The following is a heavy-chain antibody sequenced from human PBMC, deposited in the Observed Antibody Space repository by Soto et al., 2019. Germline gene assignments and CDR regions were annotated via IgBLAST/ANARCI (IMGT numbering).Heavy chain of an antibody. Sequence: SETLSLTCTVSGGSISSYYWSWIRQPPGKGLEWIGYIYYSGSTNYNPSLKSRVTISVDTTKNQFSLKLSSVTAADTAVYYCARVSVPAAMDYWGQGTLVTVSS. D-gene: IGHD2-2*01. J-gene: IGHJ4*02. CDR2: IYYSGST. CDR3: ARVSVPAAMDY. CDR1: GGSISSYY. V-gene: IGHV4-59*01.